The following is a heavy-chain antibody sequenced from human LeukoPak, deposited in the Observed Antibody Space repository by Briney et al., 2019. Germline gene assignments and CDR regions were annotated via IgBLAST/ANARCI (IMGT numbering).Heavy chain of an antibody. V-gene: IGHV1-2*02. CDR2: INPHSGGT. D-gene: IGHD3-10*01. CDR1: VYPFTGYY. CDR3: AREISARITMVRGVDY. Sequence: ASVKVSCKASVYPFTGYYMHWVRQAPGQGLEWMGWINPHSGGTDYAQKFQGRVTMTRDTSISTAYMELSRLRSDDTAVYYCAREISARITMVRGVDYWGQGTLVTVSS. J-gene: IGHJ4*02.